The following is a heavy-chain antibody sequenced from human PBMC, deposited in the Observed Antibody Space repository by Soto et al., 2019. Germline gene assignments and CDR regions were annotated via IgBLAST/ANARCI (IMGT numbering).Heavy chain of an antibody. CDR3: AKDSGYDYRGMDV. CDR2: ISYDGSNK. CDR1: GFTISSYV. J-gene: IGHJ6*02. D-gene: IGHD5-12*01. Sequence: QVQLVESGGGVVQPGRSLRLSCAASGFTISSYVMHWVRQAPGKGLEWVAVISYDGSNKYYADSVKGRFTISRDNSKNTLYLQMNSLRAEDTAVYYCAKDSGYDYRGMDVWGQGTTVTVSS. V-gene: IGHV3-30*18.